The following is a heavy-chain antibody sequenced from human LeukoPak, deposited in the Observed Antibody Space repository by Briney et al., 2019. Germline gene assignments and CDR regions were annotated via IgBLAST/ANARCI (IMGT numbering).Heavy chain of an antibody. Sequence: GSSVKVSCKASGYTFNSYDINWVLQATGQGLKGMGWIRAYNGSTNSAQKDQGRGTMTTDTSTSTAYMELRSLRSHDTAVYYCARDSYASWGYWGQGTLVTVSS. CDR3: ARDSYASWGY. J-gene: IGHJ4*02. CDR2: IRAYNGST. CDR1: GYTFNSYD. D-gene: IGHD2-2*01. V-gene: IGHV1-18*01.